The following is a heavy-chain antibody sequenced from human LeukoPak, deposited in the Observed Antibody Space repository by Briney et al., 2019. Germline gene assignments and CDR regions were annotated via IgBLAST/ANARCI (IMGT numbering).Heavy chain of an antibody. J-gene: IGHJ4*02. CDR2: INPNSGGT. V-gene: IGHV1-2*06. CDR1: GYTFTGYY. CDR3: ARETDYGDYVPFDY. D-gene: IGHD4-17*01. Sequence: GASVKVSCKAAGYTFTGYYMFWVRQAPGQGLEWMGRINPNSGGTNYAQKFQGRVTMTRDTSISTAYMELSRLRSDDTAVYYCARETDYGDYVPFDYWGQGTLVTVSS.